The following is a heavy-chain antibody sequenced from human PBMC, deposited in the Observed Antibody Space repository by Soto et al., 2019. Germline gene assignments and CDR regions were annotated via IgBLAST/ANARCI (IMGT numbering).Heavy chain of an antibody. V-gene: IGHV1-18*01. CDR1: GYTFTSYG. Sequence: QVQMVQSGPEVKKPGASVKVSCKTSGYTFTSYGIAWVRQAPGQGLEWMGWISTYKGNTNYAQKFQGRVTMTTDTSTSTAYMELRSPRSDDTAVYYCATRSPAFDYWGQGTLVTVSS. CDR3: ATRSPAFDY. CDR2: ISTYKGNT. J-gene: IGHJ4*02.